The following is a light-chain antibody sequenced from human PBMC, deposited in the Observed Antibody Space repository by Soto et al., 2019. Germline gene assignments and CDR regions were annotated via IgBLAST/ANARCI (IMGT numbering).Light chain of an antibody. J-gene: IGKJ4*01. V-gene: IGKV1-8*01. CDR1: QGISSY. CDR3: QHYYSYPLT. CDR2: AAS. Sequence: KRQSPSSLSASTGDRVTITCRASQGISSYLAWYQQKPGKAPKLLIYAASTLQSGVPSRFSGSGSGTDFTLTISCLQSEDFATYYCQHYYSYPLTFGGGTKV.